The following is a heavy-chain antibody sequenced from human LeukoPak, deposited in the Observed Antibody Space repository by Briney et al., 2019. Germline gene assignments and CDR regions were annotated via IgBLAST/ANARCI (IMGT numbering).Heavy chain of an antibody. J-gene: IGHJ4*02. Sequence: GGSLRLSCAASGFTFSGSAMHWVRQAPGKGLEWVAVISYDGSNKYYADSVKGRFTISRDNSKNTLYLQMNSLRAEDTAVYYCARDSRYYYDSSGYWAYWGQGTLVTVSS. CDR3: ARDSRYYYDSSGYWAY. D-gene: IGHD3-22*01. CDR1: GFTFSGSA. V-gene: IGHV3-30*04. CDR2: ISYDGSNK.